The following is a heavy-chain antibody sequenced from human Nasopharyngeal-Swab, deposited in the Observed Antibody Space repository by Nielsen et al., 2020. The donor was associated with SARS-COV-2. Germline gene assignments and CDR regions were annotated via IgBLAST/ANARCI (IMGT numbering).Heavy chain of an antibody. CDR3: ARESGPGGWFDP. CDR1: GASISSGSNY. CDR2: IYTSGST. V-gene: IGHV4-61*02. Sequence: SETLSLTCTVSGASISSGSNYWSWIRQPAGKGLEWIGRIYTSGSTNYNPSLKSRVTISVDTSKNQFSLKLSSVTAADTAVYYCARESGPGGWFDPWGQGTLVTVSS. J-gene: IGHJ5*02.